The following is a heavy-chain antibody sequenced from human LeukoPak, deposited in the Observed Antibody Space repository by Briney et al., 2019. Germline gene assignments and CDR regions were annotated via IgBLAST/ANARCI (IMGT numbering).Heavy chain of an antibody. CDR2: IYYSGST. J-gene: IGHJ6*03. CDR1: GGSISSYY. Sequence: SETLSLTCTVSGGSISSYYWSWIRQPPGKGLEWIGYIYYSGSTNYNPSLKSRVTISVDTSKNQFSLKLSSVTAADTAVYYCARGAYSSTSYYMDVWGKGTTVTVSS. V-gene: IGHV4-59*01. CDR3: ARGAYSSTSYYMDV. D-gene: IGHD2-2*01.